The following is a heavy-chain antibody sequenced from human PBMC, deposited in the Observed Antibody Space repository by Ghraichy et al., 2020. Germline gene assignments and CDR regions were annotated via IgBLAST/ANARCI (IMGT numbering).Heavy chain of an antibody. V-gene: IGHV4-39*07. CDR2: MYYDGTS. CDR1: GGSIRSSSYY. Sequence: LETLSLTCTVSGGSIRSSSYYWGWIRQPPGKGLEWIGSMYYDGTSYYSPSLKSRVSISIDTSKKHFSLQLSSVTAADTAVYYCARHRRDGYNSAYFDYWGQGTLVTVSS. CDR3: ARHRRDGYNSAYFDY. J-gene: IGHJ4*02. D-gene: IGHD5-24*01.